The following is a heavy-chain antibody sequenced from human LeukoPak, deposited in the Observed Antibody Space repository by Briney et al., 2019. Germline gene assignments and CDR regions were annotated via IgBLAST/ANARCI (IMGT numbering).Heavy chain of an antibody. CDR2: IQSKTNGGTT. Sequence: PGGSLRLSCVVSRFTFSNAWMSWVRQAPGKGLEWVGHIQSKTNGGTTDYAAPAKGRFTIPRDDSKNTLYLQLNSLKPEDTTVYYCSGSYYRPIGYCGQGTVVTVST. J-gene: IGHJ4*02. D-gene: IGHD3-10*01. CDR3: SGSYYRPIGY. CDR1: RFTFSNAW. V-gene: IGHV3-15*01.